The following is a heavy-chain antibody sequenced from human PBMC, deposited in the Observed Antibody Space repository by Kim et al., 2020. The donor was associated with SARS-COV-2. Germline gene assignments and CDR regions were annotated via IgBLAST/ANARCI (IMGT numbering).Heavy chain of an antibody. CDR1: GLTFSSYA. CDR2: ISSNGGST. J-gene: IGHJ3*02. Sequence: GGSLRLSCSASGLTFSSYAMHWVRQAPGKGLEYVSTISSNGGSTFYADSVKGRFSISRDNSKKTLYLQMSSLRAEDTAVYYCVKGQVGYTSAWPDAFDI. D-gene: IGHD6-25*01. V-gene: IGHV3-64D*09. CDR3: VKGQVGYTSAWPDAFDI.